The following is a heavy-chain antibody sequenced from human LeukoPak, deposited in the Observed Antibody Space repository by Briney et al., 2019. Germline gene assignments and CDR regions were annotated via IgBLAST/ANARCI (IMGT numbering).Heavy chain of an antibody. CDR1: GFTFSSYA. D-gene: IGHD1-26*01. J-gene: IGHJ4*02. Sequence: PGGSLRLSCAASGFTFSSYAMHWVRQAPGKGLEWVSVIYSGGSTYYADSVKGRFTISTDNSKNTLYLQMNSLRAEDTAVYYCARGPIVGATDDYWGQGTLVTVSS. V-gene: IGHV3-66*01. CDR2: IYSGGST. CDR3: ARGPIVGATDDY.